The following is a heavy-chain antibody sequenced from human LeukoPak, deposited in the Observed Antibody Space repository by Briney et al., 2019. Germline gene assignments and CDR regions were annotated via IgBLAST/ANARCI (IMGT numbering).Heavy chain of an antibody. CDR3: ARQGGAFGPLDY. CDR2: VHYTGTT. V-gene: IGHV4-59*08. J-gene: IGHJ4*02. CDR1: GDSISYSY. D-gene: IGHD3/OR15-3a*01. Sequence: SETLSLTCTVSGDSISYSYWSWIRQSPGKGLEWIAFVHYTGTTHYNPSLRSRVTISMDTSRNQYSPRMTSVTAEDTAVYYCARQGGAFGPLDYWGQGTLVTVSS.